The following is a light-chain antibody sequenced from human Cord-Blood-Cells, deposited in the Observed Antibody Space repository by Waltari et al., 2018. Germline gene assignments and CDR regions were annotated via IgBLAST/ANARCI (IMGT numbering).Light chain of an antibody. V-gene: IGKV1-9*01. CDR2: AAS. CDR3: QQLNSYPRGT. Sequence: DIQLTQSPSFLSASVGDRVTITCRASQGISSYLAWYQPKPGKAPKLLIYAASTLQSGVPSRFSGNGSGTGFTLTISILQPEDFATYYCQQLNSYPRGTFVQVTKVEIK. J-gene: IGKJ1*01. CDR1: QGISSY.